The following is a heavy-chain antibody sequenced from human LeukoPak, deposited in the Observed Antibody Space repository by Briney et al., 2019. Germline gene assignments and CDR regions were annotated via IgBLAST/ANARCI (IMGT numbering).Heavy chain of an antibody. CDR3: ARVRYCSTNRCYDREFDN. V-gene: IGHV4-59*01. CDR2: IYYSGNT. CDR1: GGSISNYY. J-gene: IGHJ4*02. D-gene: IGHD2-8*01. Sequence: SETLSLTCTVSGGSISNYYWSWIRQPPGKGLEWIGYIYYSGNTNYNPSLKSRVTISGDTSKNQFSLKLNSVTAADTAVYYCARVRYCSTNRCYDREFDNWGQGTLVTVSS.